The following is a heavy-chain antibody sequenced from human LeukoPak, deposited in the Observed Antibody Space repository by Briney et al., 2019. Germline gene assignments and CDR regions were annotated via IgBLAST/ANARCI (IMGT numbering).Heavy chain of an antibody. CDR3: ARVLRFLEWASGAFDI. CDR1: GFTFDDYG. CDR2: INWNGGST. D-gene: IGHD3-3*01. V-gene: IGHV3-20*04. J-gene: IGHJ3*02. Sequence: PGGSLRLSCAASGFTFDDYGMSWVRPAPGKGLEWVSGINWNGGSTGYADSVKGRFTISRDNAKNSLYLQMNSLRAEDTALYYCARVLRFLEWASGAFDIWGQGTMVTVSS.